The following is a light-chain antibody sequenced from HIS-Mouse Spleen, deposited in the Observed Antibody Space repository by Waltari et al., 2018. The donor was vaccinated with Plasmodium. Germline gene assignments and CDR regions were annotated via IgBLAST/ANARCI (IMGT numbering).Light chain of an antibody. CDR2: DVS. J-gene: IGLJ2*01. Sequence: QSALTQPRSVSGSPGQSVTISCTGTSSDVGGYNYVSWYQQHPGKAPKLMIYDVSKRPSGVPDRFSGSKSGNTASLTISGLQAEDEADYYCCSYAGSYPRIGGGTKLTVL. CDR3: CSYAGSYPR. V-gene: IGLV2-11*01. CDR1: SSDVGGYNY.